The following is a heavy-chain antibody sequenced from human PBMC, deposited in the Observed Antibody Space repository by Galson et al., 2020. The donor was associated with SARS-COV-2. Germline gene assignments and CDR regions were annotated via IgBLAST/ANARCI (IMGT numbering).Heavy chain of an antibody. V-gene: IGHV3-73*01. D-gene: IGHD1-26*01. Sequence: GGSLRLSCAGSGFKFSGSAMHWVRQASGKGLEWVGLIRSKANSYAPAYAASVKGRFTISRDDSKNTAYLQMNSLKTEDTAVYYCTRNVVGATIGGYFDLWGRGTLVTVSS. CDR3: TRNVVGATIGGYFDL. CDR2: IRSKANSYAP. CDR1: GFKFSGSA. J-gene: IGHJ2*01.